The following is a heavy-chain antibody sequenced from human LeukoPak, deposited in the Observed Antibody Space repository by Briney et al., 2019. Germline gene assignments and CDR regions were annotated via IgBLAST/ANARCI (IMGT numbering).Heavy chain of an antibody. Sequence: PSETLSLTCTVSGGSISSSSYYWSWIRQPPGKGLEWIGYIYYSGSTNYNPSLKSRVTISVDTSKNQFSLKLSSVTAADTAVYYCARDVLLDAFDIWGQGTMVTVSS. CDR1: GGSISSSSYY. V-gene: IGHV4-61*01. D-gene: IGHD3-10*01. CDR3: ARDVLLDAFDI. J-gene: IGHJ3*02. CDR2: IYYSGST.